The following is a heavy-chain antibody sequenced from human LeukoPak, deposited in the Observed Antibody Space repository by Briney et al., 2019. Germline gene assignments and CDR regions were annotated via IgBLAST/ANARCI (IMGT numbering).Heavy chain of an antibody. V-gene: IGHV4-59*01. CDR1: GGSISSYY. CDR2: IYYSGST. Sequence: SETLSLTCTVSGGSISSYYWSWIRQPPGKGLEWIGYIYYSGSTNYNPSLKSRVTTSVDTSKNQFSLKLSSVTAADTAVYYCAREYTTEYSSSLVDYWGQGTLVTVSS. D-gene: IGHD6-6*01. CDR3: AREYTTEYSSSLVDY. J-gene: IGHJ4*02.